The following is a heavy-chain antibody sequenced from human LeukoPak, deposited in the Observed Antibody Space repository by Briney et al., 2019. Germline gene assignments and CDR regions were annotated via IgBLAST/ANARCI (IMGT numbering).Heavy chain of an antibody. V-gene: IGHV1-2*02. Sequence: ASVKVSCKASGYTFTGYYMHWLRQAPGQGLEWMGWIDPNSGGTNDAQKFQGRVTMTRDTSISTAYMELSRLRSDDTAVYYCARGVEYSNSPGNYWGQGTLVTVSS. CDR1: GYTFTGYY. CDR2: IDPNSGGT. J-gene: IGHJ4*02. CDR3: ARGVEYSNSPGNY. D-gene: IGHD6-6*01.